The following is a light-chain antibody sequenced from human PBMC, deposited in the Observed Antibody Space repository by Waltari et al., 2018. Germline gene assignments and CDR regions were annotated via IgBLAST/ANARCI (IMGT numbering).Light chain of an antibody. CDR1: QDIANY. CDR3: QQYDHMPIT. J-gene: IGKJ5*01. CDR2: DAS. Sequence: TQMTQSPPSLSASVGDRVTITCQASQDIANYLGWYQKKPGKAPKLLIYDASTLATGVPSRFSGRGSGTDFTLIITGLQPEDVATYYCQQYDHMPITFGQGTRAEIE. V-gene: IGKV1-33*01.